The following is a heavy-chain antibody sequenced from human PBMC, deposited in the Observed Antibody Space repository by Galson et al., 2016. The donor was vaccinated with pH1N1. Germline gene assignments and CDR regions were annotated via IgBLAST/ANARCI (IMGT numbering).Heavy chain of an antibody. Sequence: SVKVSCKASGYTFTGYYIHWVRQAPGQGLEWMGWIKPNSGDTKYAQKFQGRVTMTRDTSISTAYMELSSLRSDATAIYYCARGRYCNNMDCFMGIDSWGQGTLVTVSS. CDR3: ARGRYCNNMDCFMGIDS. CDR1: GYTFTGYY. D-gene: IGHD2-8*01. J-gene: IGHJ4*02. V-gene: IGHV1-2*02. CDR2: IKPNSGDT.